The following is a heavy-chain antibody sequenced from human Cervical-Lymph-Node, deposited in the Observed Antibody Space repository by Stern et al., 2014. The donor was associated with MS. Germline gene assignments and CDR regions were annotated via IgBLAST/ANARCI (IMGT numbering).Heavy chain of an antibody. CDR3: ARRLTIFGVVYDAFDM. Sequence: VQLVQSGAEVKKPGESLKISCKGSGYSFSNYWIGWVRQMPGKGLAWMGMIYPGGFDTRYGPSLQGQVTISADKSINTAYLQWSSLKASDTAIYYCARRLTIFGVVYDAFDMWGQGTMVTVSS. J-gene: IGHJ3*02. V-gene: IGHV5-51*01. CDR2: IYPGGFDT. D-gene: IGHD3-3*01. CDR1: GYSFSNYW.